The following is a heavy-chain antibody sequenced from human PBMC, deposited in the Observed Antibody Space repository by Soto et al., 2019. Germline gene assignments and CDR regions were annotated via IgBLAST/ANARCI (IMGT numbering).Heavy chain of an antibody. CDR2: IYYSGSP. CDR1: GGSISSGDYY. J-gene: IGHJ5*02. Sequence: QVQLQESGPGLVKPSQTLSLTCTVSGGSISSGDYYWSWIRQPPGKGLEWIGYIYYSGSPYYNPSLKSRVTISVDTSKNQFSLKLSSVTAADTAVYYCARDSPLGPHGFDPWGQGTLVTVSS. V-gene: IGHV4-30-4*01. CDR3: ARDSPLGPHGFDP. D-gene: IGHD3-10*01.